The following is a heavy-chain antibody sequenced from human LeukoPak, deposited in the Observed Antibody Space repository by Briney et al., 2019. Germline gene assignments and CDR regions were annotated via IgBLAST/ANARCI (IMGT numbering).Heavy chain of an antibody. Sequence: TSGTLSLTCAVSGGSISSSNWWSWVRQPPGKGLEWIGTMYYNGDTYYNPSVKSRVTISVDTSKNQFSLKLASVTAADTAVYYCARLSGYYYDLPGWFDSWGQGTLVTVSS. D-gene: IGHD3-22*01. CDR2: MYYNGDT. CDR1: GGSISSSNW. J-gene: IGHJ5*01. V-gene: IGHV4-4*02. CDR3: ARLSGYYYDLPGWFDS.